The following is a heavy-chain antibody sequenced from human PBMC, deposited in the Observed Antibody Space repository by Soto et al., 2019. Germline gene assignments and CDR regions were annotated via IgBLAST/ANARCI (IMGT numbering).Heavy chain of an antibody. D-gene: IGHD3-10*01. CDR3: AWFERMVRGVIRGLVWFDP. J-gene: IGHJ5*02. V-gene: IGHV2-26*01. Sequence: QVTLKESGPVLVKPTEHLTLTCTVSGFSLSNARMGVSWFRQPPGKSLKWLPHIFSNDEKSYSTSLKSSLTVSKDYSKSQVVLTMANMGPVDTARYYCAWFERMVRGVIRGLVWFDPWGQGTLVTVSS. CDR2: IFSNDEK. CDR1: GFSLSNARMG.